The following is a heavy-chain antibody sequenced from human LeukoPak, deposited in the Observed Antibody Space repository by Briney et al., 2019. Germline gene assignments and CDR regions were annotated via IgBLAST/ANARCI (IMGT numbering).Heavy chain of an antibody. Sequence: PGGSLRLSCAASGFTFNNFAMSWVRQAPGKGLEWVAMVWYDGTNEYYADSVKGRFTISRDNSKNTLHLQMNSLRAEDTAMYYCAKDLSRSWSAYFDFWGQGTLVAVSS. CDR2: VWYDGTNE. CDR3: AKDLSRSWSAYFDF. D-gene: IGHD1-26*01. V-gene: IGHV3-33*06. J-gene: IGHJ4*02. CDR1: GFTFNNFA.